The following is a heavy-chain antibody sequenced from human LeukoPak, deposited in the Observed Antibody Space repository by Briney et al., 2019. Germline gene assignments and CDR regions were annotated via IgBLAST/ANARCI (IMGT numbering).Heavy chain of an antibody. CDR3: AELGITMIGGV. Sequence: PGGSLRLSCAASGFTFSSYAMHWVRQAPGKGLEWVAVISYDGSNKYYADSVKGRFTISRDNSKNRLYLQMNSLRAEDTAVYYCAELGITMIGGVWGKGTTVTISS. CDR1: GFTFSSYA. V-gene: IGHV3-30*04. J-gene: IGHJ6*04. D-gene: IGHD3-10*02. CDR2: ISYDGSNK.